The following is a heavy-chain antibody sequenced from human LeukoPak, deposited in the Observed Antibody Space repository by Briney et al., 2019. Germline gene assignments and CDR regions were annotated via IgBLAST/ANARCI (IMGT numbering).Heavy chain of an antibody. V-gene: IGHV1-2*02. CDR1: GYTFTDYY. CDR3: ARANFLYCSSTTCLFDC. J-gene: IGHJ4*02. Sequence: ASVKVSCKASGYTFTDYYMHWVRQAPGQGFEWMGWINPNDGDTNYAQRFQGRVTMTRDTSISTAHMEVSRLRSDDTAVYYCARANFLYCSSTTCLFDCWGQGTLVTVSS. CDR2: INPNDGDT. D-gene: IGHD2-2*01.